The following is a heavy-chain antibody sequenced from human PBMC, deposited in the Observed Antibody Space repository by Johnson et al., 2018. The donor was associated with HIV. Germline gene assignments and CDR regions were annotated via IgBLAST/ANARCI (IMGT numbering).Heavy chain of an antibody. CDR1: GFTFSSYG. D-gene: IGHD6-13*01. Sequence: QVQLVESGGGVVQPGRSLRLSCAASGFTFSSYGMHWVRQAPGKGLEWVAVMSYDGSNKYYADSVKGRFTIYRDNSKNTLYLQMNSLRAEDTAVYYCAKDGAAAGTVGADAFDIWGQGTMVTVSS. J-gene: IGHJ3*02. CDR2: MSYDGSNK. V-gene: IGHV3-30*18. CDR3: AKDGAAAGTVGADAFDI.